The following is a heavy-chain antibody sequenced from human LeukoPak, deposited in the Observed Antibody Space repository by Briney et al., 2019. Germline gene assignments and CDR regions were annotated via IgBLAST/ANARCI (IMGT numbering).Heavy chain of an antibody. CDR1: GGTFSSYA. D-gene: IGHD3-22*01. V-gene: IGHV1-69*13. CDR3: ARSLRSTMIVVVRPTYYYYGMDV. J-gene: IGHJ6*02. CDR2: IIPIFGTA. Sequence: ASVKVSFKASGGTFSSYAISWVRQAPGQGLEWMGGIIPIFGTANYAQKFQGRVTITADESTSTAYMELSSLRSEDTAVYYCARSLRSTMIVVVRPTYYYYGMDVWGQGTTVTVSS.